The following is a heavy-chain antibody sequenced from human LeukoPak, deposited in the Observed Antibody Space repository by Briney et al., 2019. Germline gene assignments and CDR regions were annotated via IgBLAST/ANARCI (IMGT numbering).Heavy chain of an antibody. CDR2: ISYDGRSK. Sequence: PGGSLRLSCAASGFTFSDHALHWFCQTPGKGLEWLTLISYDGRSKYYADSVRGRFTVSRDNSKNTLDLQMNAVRPEDTAVYYCARGKNKNMATVIDYWGQGTLVTVSS. D-gene: IGHD5-24*01. V-gene: IGHV3-30*04. CDR3: ARGKNKNMATVIDY. J-gene: IGHJ4*02. CDR1: GFTFSDHA.